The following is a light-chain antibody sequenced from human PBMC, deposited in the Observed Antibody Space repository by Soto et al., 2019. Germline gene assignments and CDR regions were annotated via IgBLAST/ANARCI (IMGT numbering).Light chain of an antibody. CDR3: SSYTSSSTYV. CDR1: ISDAGFYAR. V-gene: IGLV2-18*02. Sequence: QSVLTQPPSVSGSPGQSVTISCTGTISDAGFYARVSWYQQPPGTAPKLLIYDVTSRPSGVPDRFSGFRSGKTASLTISGLQAEDEADYYCSSYTSSSTYVFGPGTKVTVL. CDR2: DVT. J-gene: IGLJ1*01.